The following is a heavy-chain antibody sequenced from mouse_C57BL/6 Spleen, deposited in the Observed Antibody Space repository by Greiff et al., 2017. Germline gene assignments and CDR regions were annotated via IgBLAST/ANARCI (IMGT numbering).Heavy chain of an antibody. J-gene: IGHJ4*01. CDR3: ARDFYYAMDY. CDR2: ISSGSSAI. CDR1: GFTFSDYG. Sequence: EVKLMESGGGLVKPGGSLKLSCAASGFTFSDYGMHWVRQAPEKGLEWVAYISSGSSAIYYADTVKGRFTISRDKAKNTLFLQMTSLRSEDTAMYYCARDFYYAMDYWGQGTSVTVSS. V-gene: IGHV5-17*01.